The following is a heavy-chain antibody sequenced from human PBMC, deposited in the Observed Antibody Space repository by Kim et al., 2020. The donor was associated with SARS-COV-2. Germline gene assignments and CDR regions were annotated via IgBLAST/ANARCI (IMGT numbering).Heavy chain of an antibody. Sequence: SVKVSCKASGGTFSSYAISWVRQAPGQGLEWMGGIIPIFGTANYAQKFQGRVTITADESTSTAYMELSSLRSEDTAVYYCARVWRWLQLGGYFDYWGQGTLVTVSS. CDR2: IIPIFGTA. V-gene: IGHV1-69*13. J-gene: IGHJ4*02. CDR3: ARVWRWLQLGGYFDY. D-gene: IGHD5-12*01. CDR1: GGTFSSYA.